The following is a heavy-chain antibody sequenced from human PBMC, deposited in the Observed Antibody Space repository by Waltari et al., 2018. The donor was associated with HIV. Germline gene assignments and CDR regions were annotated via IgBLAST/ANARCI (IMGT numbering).Heavy chain of an antibody. CDR1: GGSITSSRYF. CDR2: IYSVVNH. D-gene: IGHD2-15*01. CDR3: ARRVVPGATLDP. V-gene: IGHV4-39*01. J-gene: IGHJ5*02. Sequence: QLQLQESGPGLVKPSETLSLTCTVSGGSITSSRYFWAWIRNPPGKGLEWIGNIYSVVNHYYTPSFQSRVTMSVDRSNSQFSLRLSSVTAADTGVYYCARRVVPGATLDPWGPGALVTVSS.